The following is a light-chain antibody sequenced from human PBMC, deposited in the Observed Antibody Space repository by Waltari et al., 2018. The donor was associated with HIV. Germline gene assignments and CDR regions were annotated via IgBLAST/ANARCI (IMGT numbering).Light chain of an antibody. Sequence: QSALTQPRPVSGSPGQSVTISCTGKTSDVGAYNYVSWYQQHPGKAPKLMIYEVFKRPSGVPDRFSGSKSGNTASLTVSGLQAEDEADYYCTSYAGRNTLVFGGGTKLTVL. J-gene: IGLJ2*01. CDR2: EVF. CDR3: TSYAGRNTLV. CDR1: TSDVGAYNY. V-gene: IGLV2-8*01.